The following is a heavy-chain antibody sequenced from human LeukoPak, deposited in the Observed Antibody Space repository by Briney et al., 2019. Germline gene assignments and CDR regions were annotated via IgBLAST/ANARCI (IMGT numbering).Heavy chain of an antibody. CDR1: GFTFSSYS. V-gene: IGHV3-21*01. J-gene: IGHJ4*02. CDR3: ARAVGGFGEQIIDY. CDR2: ISSSSSYI. Sequence: GGSLRLSCAASGFTFSSYSMNWVRQAPGKGLEWVSSISSSSSYIYYADSVKGRFTISRDNAKNSLHLQMNSLRAEDTAVYYCARAVGGFGEQIIDYWGQGTLVTVSS. D-gene: IGHD3-10*01.